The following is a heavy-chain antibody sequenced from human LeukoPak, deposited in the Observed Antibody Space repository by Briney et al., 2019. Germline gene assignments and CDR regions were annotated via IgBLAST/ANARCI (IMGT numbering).Heavy chain of an antibody. CDR2: INPNSGGT. J-gene: IGHJ1*01. D-gene: IGHD2-15*01. CDR3: ARLEGYCSGGSCYRQEYFQH. Sequence: ASVKVSCKASGYTFTSHDINWVRQASGQGLEWMGWINPNSGGTNYAQKFQGRVTMTRDTSISTAYMELSRLRSDDTAVYYCARLEGYCSGGSCYRQEYFQHWGQGTLVTVSS. CDR1: GYTFTSHD. V-gene: IGHV1-2*02.